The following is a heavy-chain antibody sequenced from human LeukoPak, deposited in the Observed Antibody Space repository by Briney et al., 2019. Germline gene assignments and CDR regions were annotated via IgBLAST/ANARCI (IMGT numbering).Heavy chain of an antibody. J-gene: IGHJ4*02. D-gene: IGHD5-12*01. CDR3: ARTYSGDYQEHDY. Sequence: GGSLRLSCVASGFTFRTYAIHWVRQAPGKGLEWVAVISDDGTSKYYADSVKGRFTISRDNSKNTLYLQMNRLRVDDTALYYCARTYSGDYQEHDYWGQGTLVTVSS. V-gene: IGHV3-30-3*01. CDR2: ISDDGTSK. CDR1: GFTFRTYA.